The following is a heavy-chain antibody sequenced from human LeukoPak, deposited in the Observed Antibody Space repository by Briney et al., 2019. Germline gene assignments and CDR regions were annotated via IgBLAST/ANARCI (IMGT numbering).Heavy chain of an antibody. Sequence: SETLSLTCAVYGGTFTGDYWSWIRQPPGKGLEWIGEINHSGSTNYNPSLKSRVTISVDTSKNQFSLKLSSVTAADTAVYYCARSWKSVRGVILWGQGTLVTVSS. D-gene: IGHD3-10*01. CDR1: GGTFTGDY. CDR2: INHSGST. J-gene: IGHJ4*02. CDR3: ARSWKSVRGVIL. V-gene: IGHV4-34*01.